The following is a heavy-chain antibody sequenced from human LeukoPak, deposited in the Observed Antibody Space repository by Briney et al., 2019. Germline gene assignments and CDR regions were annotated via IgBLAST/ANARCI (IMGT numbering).Heavy chain of an antibody. J-gene: IGHJ4*02. D-gene: IGHD5-12*01. Sequence: SVAVSCTASGGTFSSYAISWVRQAPGQGLEWMGGIIPILGTANYAQKFQGRVTITADESTSTAYMELSSLRSEDTAVYYCARDGGYDYAFDYWGQGTLVTVSS. V-gene: IGHV1-69*13. CDR3: ARDGGYDYAFDY. CDR2: IIPILGTA. CDR1: GGTFSSYA.